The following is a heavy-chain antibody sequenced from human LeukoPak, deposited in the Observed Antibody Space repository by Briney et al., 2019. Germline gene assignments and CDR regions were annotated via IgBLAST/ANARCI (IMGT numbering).Heavy chain of an antibody. J-gene: IGHJ4*02. Sequence: SQTLSLTCTVSGGSISSGSYYWSWIRQPAGKGLEWIGRIYTSGSTNYNPSLKSRVTISVDTSKNQFSLKLSSVTAADTDVYYCAREQRGYFKDWGQGTLVTVSS. CDR3: AREQRGYFKD. D-gene: IGHD2-15*01. CDR1: GGSISSGSYY. CDR2: IYTSGST. V-gene: IGHV4-61*02.